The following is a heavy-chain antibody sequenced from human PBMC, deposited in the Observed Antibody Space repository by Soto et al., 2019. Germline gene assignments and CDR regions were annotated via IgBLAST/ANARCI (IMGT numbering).Heavy chain of an antibody. D-gene: IGHD2-2*01. Sequence: GGSLRLSCAASGFPFNSYSMNWVRQAPGKGLEWVSSINSISTYIEYADSVKGRFTISRDNAKNSLYLQMNSLRDEDTGIYYCTKDTFGYCGSSSCSPGCMGVWGLGTTVTVSS. CDR1: GFPFNSYS. CDR3: TKDTFGYCGSSSCSPGCMGV. CDR2: INSISTYI. V-gene: IGHV3-21*01. J-gene: IGHJ6*02.